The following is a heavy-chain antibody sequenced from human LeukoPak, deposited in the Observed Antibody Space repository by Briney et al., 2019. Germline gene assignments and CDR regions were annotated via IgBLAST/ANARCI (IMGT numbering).Heavy chain of an antibody. J-gene: IGHJ4*02. CDR1: GGSISPYY. CDR2: IHYTGTA. CDR3: ARTQNWGYFDY. Sequence: PSETLSLTCTVPGGSISPYYWSWIRQAPGKGLEWIAYIHYTGTAKYYPSLKSRITISVDTSTNQFSLRLSSVTAADTAAYYCARTQNWGYFDYWGQGTLVTVSS. D-gene: IGHD7-27*01. V-gene: IGHV4-59*01.